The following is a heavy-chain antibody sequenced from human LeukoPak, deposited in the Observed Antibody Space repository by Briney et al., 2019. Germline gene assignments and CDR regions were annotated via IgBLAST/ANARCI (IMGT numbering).Heavy chain of an antibody. CDR3: AKGGAYCGGDCYNFDY. Sequence: PGGSLRLSCAASGFTFSSYAMSWVRQAPGKGLEWVSAISGSGGRTYYADSVKGRFTIFRDNSKNTLYLQMNSLRAEDTAVYYCAKGGAYCGGDCYNFDYWGQGTLVTVSS. D-gene: IGHD2-21*02. CDR1: GFTFSSYA. V-gene: IGHV3-23*01. J-gene: IGHJ4*02. CDR2: ISGSGGRT.